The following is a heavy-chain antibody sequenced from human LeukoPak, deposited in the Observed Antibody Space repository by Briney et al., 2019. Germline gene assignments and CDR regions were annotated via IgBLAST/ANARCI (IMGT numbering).Heavy chain of an antibody. CDR3: ASRGLRFLEWLAKYYYYYYMDV. J-gene: IGHJ6*03. Sequence: ASVKVSCKASGYTFTGYYMHWVRQAPGQGLEWMGWINPNSGGTNYAQKFQGRVTITADKSTSTAYMELSSLRSEDTAVYYCASRGLRFLEWLAKYYYYYYMDVWGEGTTVTVSS. V-gene: IGHV1-2*02. D-gene: IGHD3-3*01. CDR1: GYTFTGYY. CDR2: INPNSGGT.